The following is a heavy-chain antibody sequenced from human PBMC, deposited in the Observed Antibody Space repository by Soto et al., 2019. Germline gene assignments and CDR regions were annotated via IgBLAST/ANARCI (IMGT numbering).Heavy chain of an antibody. CDR1: GGAIISGNYF. J-gene: IGHJ3*02. D-gene: IGHD2-21*01. CDR2: IHHTGSA. Sequence: QVRLQESGPGLVKPSQTLSLTCTVSGGAIISGNYFWSWVRQTPGKGLECIAYIHHTGSAHYNPYLEMLVAMSIDTSENQFSVRLTSVNAADTAVYYCAREVIATQPGADGFDIWGQGTMVTVSS. V-gene: IGHV4-30-4*01. CDR3: AREVIATQPGADGFDI.